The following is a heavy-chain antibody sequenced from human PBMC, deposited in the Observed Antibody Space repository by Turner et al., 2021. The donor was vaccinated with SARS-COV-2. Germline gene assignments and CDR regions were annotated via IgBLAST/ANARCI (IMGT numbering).Heavy chain of an antibody. V-gene: IGHV5-51*01. Sequence: EVQLVQSGAEVKKPGESLKISCKGSGYSFYSYWIAWVRQVPGEGLEWMGSIYPADSETSYNPSFQGQVTISADTSINTAHLQWSSLRASDTAMYYCARRESGSYSGYFDLWGRGTLVTVSS. CDR1: GYSFYSYW. D-gene: IGHD1-26*01. J-gene: IGHJ2*01. CDR2: IYPADSET. CDR3: ARRESGSYSGYFDL.